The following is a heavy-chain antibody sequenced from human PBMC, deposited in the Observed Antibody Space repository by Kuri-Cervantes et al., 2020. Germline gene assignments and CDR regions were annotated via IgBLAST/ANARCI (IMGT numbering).Heavy chain of an antibody. CDR1: GFTFDDYA. V-gene: IGHV3-23*01. Sequence: GGSLRLSCAASGFTFDDYAMHWVRQAPGKGLEWVSAISGSGGSTYYADSVKGRFTISRDNSKNTLYLQMNSLRAEDTAVYYCAKVLEQQLVLDYWGQGTLVTVSS. D-gene: IGHD6-13*01. J-gene: IGHJ4*02. CDR3: AKVLEQQLVLDY. CDR2: ISGSGGST.